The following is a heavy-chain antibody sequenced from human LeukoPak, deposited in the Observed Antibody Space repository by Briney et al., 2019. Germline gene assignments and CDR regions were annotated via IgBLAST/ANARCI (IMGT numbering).Heavy chain of an antibody. D-gene: IGHD6-13*01. CDR3: ARDGVAAAGSVFDY. CDR1: GFTVSSNY. J-gene: IGHJ4*02. CDR2: IYSCGST. V-gene: IGHV3-66*03. Sequence: GGSLRLSCAASGFTVSSNYMSWVRQAPGKGLEWVSVIYSCGSTYYADSVKGRFTISRDNSKNTLYLQMNSLRAEDTAVYYCARDGVAAAGSVFDYWGQGTLVTVSS.